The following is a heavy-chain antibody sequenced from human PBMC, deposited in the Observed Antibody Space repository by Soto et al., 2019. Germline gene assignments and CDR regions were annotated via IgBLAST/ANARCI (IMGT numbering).Heavy chain of an antibody. Sequence: SETLSLTCTVSGGSISSYYWSWIRQPPGKGLEWIGYIYYSGSTNYNPSLKSRVTISVDTSKNQFSLKLSSVTAADTAVYYCARDTYDILTGYWFDPWGQGTLVTVSS. V-gene: IGHV4-59*01. J-gene: IGHJ5*02. D-gene: IGHD3-9*01. CDR1: GGSISSYY. CDR2: IYYSGST. CDR3: ARDTYDILTGYWFDP.